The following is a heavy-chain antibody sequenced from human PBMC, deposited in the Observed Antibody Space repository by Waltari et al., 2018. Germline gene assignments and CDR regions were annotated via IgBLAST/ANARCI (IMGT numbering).Heavy chain of an antibody. V-gene: IGHV4-59*08. CDR1: GGSISNYY. CDR2: IYHTVST. Sequence: QVQLQESGPGLVKPSETLSLTCTVSGGSISNYYWSWIRQPPGKGLEWIGYIYHTVSTNYNPSCKSRVTISVDTSKNQLSLKLTSVTAADTAVYYCARSLWLDYWGQGTLVTVSS. CDR3: ARSLWLDY. J-gene: IGHJ4*02. D-gene: IGHD5-18*01.